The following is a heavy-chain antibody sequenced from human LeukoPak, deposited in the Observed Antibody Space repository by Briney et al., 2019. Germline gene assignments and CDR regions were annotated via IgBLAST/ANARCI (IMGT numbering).Heavy chain of an antibody. V-gene: IGHV3-7*01. CDR1: GYTYRTNM. CDR2: ILPAGKES. J-gene: IGHJ4*02. CDR3: MSAHGY. D-gene: IGHD2-2*03. Sequence: GGSLRLSCVVSGYTYRTNMMTWVRQAPGKGLEWVATILPAGKESYRVESVKGRFTVSRDNAKNLLFLQMNSLRDDDTAVYYCMSAHGYWGQGTLVTVSS.